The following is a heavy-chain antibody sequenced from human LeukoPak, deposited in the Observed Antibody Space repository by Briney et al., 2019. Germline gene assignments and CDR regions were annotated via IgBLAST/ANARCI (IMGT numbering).Heavy chain of an antibody. Sequence: GGSLRLSCVASGFSFSTYGLHWVRQAPGKGLEWLSYIKNDGTSKFYKGSVKGRFTSSRDNSKNTLYLQMNSLRAEDTAVYYCAKVAAHFYYYYMDVWGKGTTVTVSS. V-gene: IGHV3-30*02. CDR2: IKNDGTSK. CDR1: GFSFSTYG. J-gene: IGHJ6*03. D-gene: IGHD6-6*01. CDR3: AKVAAHFYYYYMDV.